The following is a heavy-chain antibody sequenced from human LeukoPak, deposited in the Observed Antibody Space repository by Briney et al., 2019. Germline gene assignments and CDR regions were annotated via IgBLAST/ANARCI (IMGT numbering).Heavy chain of an antibody. Sequence: GGSLRLSCAVSGFTFSGFWMSWSRQAPGKGLEWVASMNSDGSEGYYADVVKGRFTISRDNAKNSLYLQINSLRAEDTAVYYCARSSYGSSSSVWGQGTMVTVSS. CDR1: GFTFSGFW. J-gene: IGHJ3*01. D-gene: IGHD6-6*01. CDR2: MNSDGSEG. V-gene: IGHV3-7*03. CDR3: ARSSYGSSSSV.